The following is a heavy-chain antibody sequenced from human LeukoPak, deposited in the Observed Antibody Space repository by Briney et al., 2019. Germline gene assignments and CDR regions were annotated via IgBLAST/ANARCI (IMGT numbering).Heavy chain of an antibody. J-gene: IGHJ4*02. V-gene: IGHV3-23*01. Sequence: GGSLRLCCAASGFTFSSYAMSWVRQAPGKGLEWVSAISGSGGSTYYADSVKGRFTISRDNSKNTLYLQMNSLRAEDTAVYYCAKERRVYDSSGYYDYWGQGTLVTVSS. CDR3: AKERRVYDSSGYYDY. CDR2: ISGSGGST. D-gene: IGHD3-22*01. CDR1: GFTFSSYA.